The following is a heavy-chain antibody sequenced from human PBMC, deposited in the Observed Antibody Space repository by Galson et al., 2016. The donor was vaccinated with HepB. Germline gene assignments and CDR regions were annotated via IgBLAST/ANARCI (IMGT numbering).Heavy chain of an antibody. CDR1: VGSISGNYW. D-gene: IGHD2-15*01. Sequence: ETLSLTCVVSVGSISGNYWWTWVRQPPGKGLEWIGEIFHSGNTNYNRSMKSPLTISVDKSMNQSSLKLSPGTAADTAVYYCAKFDLGVCSGGTCSLWGRGIRVTVSS. CDR2: IFHSGNT. CDR3: AKFDLGVCSGGTCSL. V-gene: IGHV4-4*02. J-gene: IGHJ4*02.